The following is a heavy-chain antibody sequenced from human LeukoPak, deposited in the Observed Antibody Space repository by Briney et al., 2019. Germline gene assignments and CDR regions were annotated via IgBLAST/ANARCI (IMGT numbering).Heavy chain of an antibody. CDR3: ASEKETILTGNWFDP. J-gene: IGHJ5*02. CDR1: GFTFSSYS. CDR2: ISSSSSTI. V-gene: IGHV3-48*02. Sequence: GSLRLSCAASGFTFSSYSMNWVRQAPGKGLEWVSYISSSSSTIYYADSVKGRFTISRDNAKNSLYLQMNSLRDEDTAVYYCASEKETILTGNWFDPWGQGTLVTVSS. D-gene: IGHD3-9*01.